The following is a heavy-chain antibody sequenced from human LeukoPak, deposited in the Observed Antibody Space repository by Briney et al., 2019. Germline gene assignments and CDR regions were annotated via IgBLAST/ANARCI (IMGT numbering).Heavy chain of an antibody. CDR1: GGSFSGYY. CDR2: INHSGST. J-gene: IGHJ4*02. Sequence: PSETLSLTCAVYGGSFSGYYWSWIRQPPGKGLEWIGEINHSGSTNYNPSLKSRVTISVDTSKNKFSLNLTSVTAADTAVYYCAREGTLVHFDCWGQGTLVTVSS. CDR3: AREGTLVHFDC. V-gene: IGHV4-34*01.